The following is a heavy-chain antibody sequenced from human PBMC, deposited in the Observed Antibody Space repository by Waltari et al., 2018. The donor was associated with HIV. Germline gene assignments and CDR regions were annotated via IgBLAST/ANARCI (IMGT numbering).Heavy chain of an antibody. CDR2: IYYSGSI. CDR3: ARHSSVTKIHFDY. J-gene: IGHJ4*02. D-gene: IGHD4-4*01. Sequence: QLQLQESGPGLVKPSETLSLTCTVSGGSISSSYYYWGWIRQPPGKGLEWIGSIYYSGSIYYNPSLKDRVTISVDTSKNQFSLKLSSVTAADTAVYYCARHSSVTKIHFDYWGQGTLVTVSS. CDR1: GGSISSSYYY. V-gene: IGHV4-39*01.